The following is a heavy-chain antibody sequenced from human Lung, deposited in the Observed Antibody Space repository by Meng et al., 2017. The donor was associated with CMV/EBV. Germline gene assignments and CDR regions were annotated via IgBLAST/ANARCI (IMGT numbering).Heavy chain of an antibody. D-gene: IGHD3-22*01. V-gene: IGHV3-73*01. Sequence: GESLKISCAASGFTFSGSAMHWVRQASGKGLEWVGRIRTKTNNYATSYAASVKGRFTISRDDSENTAHLQMNSVKTEDTAVYYCTTQTYYYDSDGVYHWYDPWGQGILVTVSS. CDR2: IRTKTNNYAT. CDR3: TTQTYYYDSDGVYHWYDP. CDR1: GFTFSGSA. J-gene: IGHJ5*02.